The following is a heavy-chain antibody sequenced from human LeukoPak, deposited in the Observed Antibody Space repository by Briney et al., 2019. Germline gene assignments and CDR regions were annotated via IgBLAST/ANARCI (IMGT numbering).Heavy chain of an antibody. CDR1: GGSISSYY. D-gene: IGHD2-15*01. J-gene: IGHJ4*02. CDR2: IYYSGST. CDR3: ARTKSGSFDY. Sequence: SETLSLTCTVSGGSISSYYWSWIRQPPGKGLEWIGYIYYSGSTYYNPSLKSRVTISVDRSKNQFSLKLSSVTAADTAVYYCARTKSGSFDYWGQGTLVTVSS. V-gene: IGHV4-59*12.